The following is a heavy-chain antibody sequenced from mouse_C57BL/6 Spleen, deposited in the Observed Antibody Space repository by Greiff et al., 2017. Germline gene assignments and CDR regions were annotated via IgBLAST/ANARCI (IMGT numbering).Heavy chain of an antibody. CDR2: ISSGGSYT. CDR1: GFTFSSYG. Sequence: EVKLVESGGDLVKPGGSLKLSCAASGFTFSSYGMSWVRQTPDKRLEWVATISSGGSYTYYPDSVKGRFNISRDNAKNTLYLQMSSLKSEDTAMYYCARGSITTVVDYCDYWGEGTTLTVSS. V-gene: IGHV5-6*01. CDR3: ARGSITTVVDYCDY. J-gene: IGHJ2*01. D-gene: IGHD1-1*01.